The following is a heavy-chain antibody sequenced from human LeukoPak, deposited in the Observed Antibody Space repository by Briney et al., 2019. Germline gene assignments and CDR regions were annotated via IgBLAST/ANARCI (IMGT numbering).Heavy chain of an antibody. Sequence: SETLSLTCTVSGGSISSYYWSWIRQPPGKGLEWIGYIYYSGSTNYNPSLKSRVTISVDTSKNQFSLKLSSVTAADTAVYYCARGLRYYDSSGYCDYWGQGTLVTVSS. CDR1: GGSISSYY. V-gene: IGHV4-59*12. CDR3: ARGLRYYDSSGYCDY. D-gene: IGHD3-22*01. J-gene: IGHJ4*02. CDR2: IYYSGST.